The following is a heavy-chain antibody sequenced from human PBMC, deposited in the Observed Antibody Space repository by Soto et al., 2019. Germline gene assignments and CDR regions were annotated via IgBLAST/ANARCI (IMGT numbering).Heavy chain of an antibody. J-gene: IGHJ4*02. CDR1: GFSLSSTRVA. Sequence: QITLKESGPTLVKPTQTLTLTCTFSGFSLSSTRVAVGWIRQPPGKALEWLALIYWDDDKRYTPFLKSRLTITKDTSKKQVVLTMTSMDPVDTATYYCAHSVVAGLGYYFDYWGQGNLVTASS. V-gene: IGHV2-5*02. D-gene: IGHD6-19*01. CDR2: IYWDDDK. CDR3: AHSVVAGLGYYFDY.